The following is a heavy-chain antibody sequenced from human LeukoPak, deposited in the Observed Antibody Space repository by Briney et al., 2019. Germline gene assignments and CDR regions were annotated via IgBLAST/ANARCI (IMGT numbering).Heavy chain of an antibody. CDR2: IYYSGST. CDR1: GGSISSYY. J-gene: IGHJ5*02. D-gene: IGHD4-17*01. CDR3: ARGSDYGDFNWFDP. V-gene: IGHV4-59*01. Sequence: SETLSLTCTVSGGSISSYYCTWIRQPPGKGLEWIGYIYYSGSTNYNPSLKSRVTISVDTSKNQFSLKLSSVTAADTAVYYCARGSDYGDFNWFDPWGQGTLVTVSS.